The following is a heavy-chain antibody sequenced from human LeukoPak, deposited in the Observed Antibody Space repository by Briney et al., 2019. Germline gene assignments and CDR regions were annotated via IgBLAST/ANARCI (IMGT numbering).Heavy chain of an antibody. CDR3: ARVGEDYCSGGSCYNNWFDP. Sequence: ASVKVSCKASGYTFTSYCMHWVRQAPGQGLEWMGIINPSGGSTSYAQKFQGRVTMTRDMSTSTVYMELSSLRSEDTAVYYCARVGEDYCSGGSCYNNWFDPWGQGTLVTVSS. J-gene: IGHJ5*02. CDR1: GYTFTSYC. CDR2: INPSGGST. V-gene: IGHV1-46*01. D-gene: IGHD2-15*01.